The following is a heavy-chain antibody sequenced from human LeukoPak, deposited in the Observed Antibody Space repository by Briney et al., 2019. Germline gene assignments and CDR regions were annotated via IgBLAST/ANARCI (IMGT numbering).Heavy chain of an antibody. Sequence: ASVKVSCKASGYTSTGYYMHWVRQAPGQGLEWMGWINTNTGNPTYAQGFTGRFVFSLDTSVSTAYLQISSLKAEDTAVCYCARDRETGSNWFDPWGQGTLVTVSS. CDR1: GYTSTGYY. D-gene: IGHD1-14*01. J-gene: IGHJ5*02. CDR2: INTNTGNP. V-gene: IGHV7-4-1*02. CDR3: ARDRETGSNWFDP.